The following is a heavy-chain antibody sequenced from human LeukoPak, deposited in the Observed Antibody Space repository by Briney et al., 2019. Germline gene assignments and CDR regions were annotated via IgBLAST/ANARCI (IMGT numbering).Heavy chain of an antibody. CDR3: ARVKIVGAIDY. D-gene: IGHD1-26*01. V-gene: IGHV3-21*01. Sequence: PGGPLRLSCAASGFTFSSYSMNWVRQAPGKGLEWVSSISSSSSYIYYADSVKGRFTISRDNAKNSLYLQMNSLGAEDTAVYYCARVKIVGAIDYWGQGTLVTVSS. CDR1: GFTFSSYS. CDR2: ISSSSSYI. J-gene: IGHJ4*02.